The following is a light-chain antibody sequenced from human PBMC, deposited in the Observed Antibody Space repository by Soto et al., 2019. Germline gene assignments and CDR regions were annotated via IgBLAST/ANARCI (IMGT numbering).Light chain of an antibody. J-gene: IGLJ2*01. Sequence: QSVLTQPPSASGSPGQSVTISCTGTSGDVGGYRYVSWYQQHPGNAPKLIISEVSKRASGVPDRISGSKSGNTASLTVSGLQAEDEAYYYCSSYSGTNNVLFGGGTKLTVL. CDR1: SGDVGGYRY. V-gene: IGLV2-8*01. CDR2: EVS. CDR3: SSYSGTNNVL.